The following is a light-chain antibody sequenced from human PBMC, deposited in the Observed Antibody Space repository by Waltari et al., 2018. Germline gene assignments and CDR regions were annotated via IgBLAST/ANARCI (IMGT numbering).Light chain of an antibody. CDR2: GNS. Sequence: SWLTQPPSESGAPGPRVTLSCAASRSNLRAGYGFHWYQLLPGTAPKPLIYGNSNRPSGVPDRFSGSKSGTSASLAITGLQAEDEAGYYCQSYDSSLSGSVFGGGTKLTVL. CDR1: RSNLRAGYG. J-gene: IGLJ2*01. V-gene: IGLV1-40*01. CDR3: QSYDSSLSGSV.